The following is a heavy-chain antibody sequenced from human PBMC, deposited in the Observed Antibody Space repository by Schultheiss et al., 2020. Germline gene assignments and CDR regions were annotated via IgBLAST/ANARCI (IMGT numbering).Heavy chain of an antibody. J-gene: IGHJ1*01. V-gene: IGHV1-2*02. CDR1: GYSFTGYY. CDR2: IIPNGGVT. Sequence: ASVKVSCKASGYSFTGYYIHWVRQVPGQGLEWMGWIIPNGGVTKYSQKFQGRVTMTSDTSTNTAYMELNRLKYDDTAVYFCARDREVGWSHFSVWGQGALVTVSS. CDR3: ARDREVGWSHFSV. D-gene: IGHD3-3*01.